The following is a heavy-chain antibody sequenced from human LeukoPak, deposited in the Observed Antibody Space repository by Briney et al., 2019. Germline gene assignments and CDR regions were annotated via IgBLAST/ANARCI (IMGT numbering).Heavy chain of an antibody. CDR3: ARDRGKGGYVDY. D-gene: IGHD3-10*01. CDR1: GFTFNTYA. V-gene: IGHV3-33*01. Sequence: TGGSLRLSCAASGFTFNTYAMHWVRQAPGKGLEWVAVIRYDESNRYYSDSVKGRFTISRDNSKNTLYLQVNSLRAEDTAVYYCARDRGKGGYVDYWGQGTLVTVSS. CDR2: IRYDESNR. J-gene: IGHJ4*02.